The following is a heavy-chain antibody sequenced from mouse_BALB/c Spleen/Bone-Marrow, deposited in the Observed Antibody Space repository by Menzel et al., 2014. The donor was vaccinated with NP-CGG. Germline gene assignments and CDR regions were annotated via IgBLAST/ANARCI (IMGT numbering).Heavy chain of an antibody. D-gene: IGHD1-1*01. CDR1: GFSLTSYG. V-gene: IGHV2-4*02. CDR2: IWRGGST. CDR3: ARTNCYGWYFDV. Sequence: VQLQESGPGLVQPSQSLSITCTASGFSLTSYGVHWVRQPPGKGLEWLGVIWRGGSTDYNAAFISSLSISKDNSKSQVFFRMNSLQADDTAVYYCARTNCYGWYFDVWGAGTTVTVSS. J-gene: IGHJ1*01.